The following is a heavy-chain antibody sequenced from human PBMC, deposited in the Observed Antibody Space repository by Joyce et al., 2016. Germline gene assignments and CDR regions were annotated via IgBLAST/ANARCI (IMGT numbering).Heavy chain of an antibody. D-gene: IGHD3-10*01. V-gene: IGHV1-18*01. Sequence: QVQLVQSGPEVRKPGASVRVSCKTSGYTFTNYGISWVRQAPGQGLEWMGWISPHNGNINFAQKPQGRVTLTTDTSTTTAFMELRSLRSDDTAVYYCARDGTGSGGYWGYWGQGTLVTVSS. CDR2: ISPHNGNI. CDR1: GYTFTNYG. J-gene: IGHJ4*02. CDR3: ARDGTGSGGYWGY.